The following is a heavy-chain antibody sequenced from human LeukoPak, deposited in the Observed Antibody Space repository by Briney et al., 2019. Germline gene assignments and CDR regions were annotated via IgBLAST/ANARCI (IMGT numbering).Heavy chain of an antibody. D-gene: IGHD6-13*01. CDR2: INHSGST. Sequence: PSETLSLTCAVYGGSFSGYYWSWIRQPPGKGLEWIGEINHSGSTNYNPSLKSRVTISVDTSKNQFSLKLSSVTAADTAVYYCARGRDSSSWYYYWGQGTLVNVSS. CDR3: ARGRDSSSWYYY. V-gene: IGHV4-34*01. CDR1: GGSFSGYY. J-gene: IGHJ4*02.